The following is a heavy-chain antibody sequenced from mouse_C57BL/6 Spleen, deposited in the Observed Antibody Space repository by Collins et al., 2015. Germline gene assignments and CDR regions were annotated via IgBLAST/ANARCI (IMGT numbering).Heavy chain of an antibody. J-gene: IGHJ2*01. CDR2: IDPSDNYT. V-gene: IGHV1-69*01. D-gene: IGHD4-1*01. CDR3: ARELTGTLDY. CDR1: GYTFTSYW. Sequence: QVQLQQPGAELVMPGASVKLSCKASGYTFTSYWMHWVKQRPGQGLEWIGEIDPSDNYTNYNQKFKGKSTLTVDKSSSTAYMQLSSLTSEDSAVYFCARELTGTLDYWGQGTTLTVSS.